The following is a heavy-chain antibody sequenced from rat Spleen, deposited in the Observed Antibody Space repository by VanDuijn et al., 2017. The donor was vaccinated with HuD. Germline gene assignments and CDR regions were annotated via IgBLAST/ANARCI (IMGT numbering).Heavy chain of an antibody. CDR2: ISYDDRST. Sequence: EVQLVESGGALVQPGRSLKLSCAASGFTFSNFDMAWVRQAPTKGLEWVATISYDDRSTYYRDSVKGRFTVSRDNARSTLYLQMDSLRSEDTATYYCARHWGYWGQGVMVTVSS. V-gene: IGHV5-29*01. J-gene: IGHJ2*01. D-gene: IGHD4-6*01. CDR3: ARHWGY. CDR1: GFTFSNFD.